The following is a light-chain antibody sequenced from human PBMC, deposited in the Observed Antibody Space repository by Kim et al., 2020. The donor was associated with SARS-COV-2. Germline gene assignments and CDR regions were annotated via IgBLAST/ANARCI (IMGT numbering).Light chain of an antibody. J-gene: IGKJ2*01. V-gene: IGKV1-5*01. CDR1: QSIDIW. CDR3: QQYNSYPYT. CDR2: DAS. Sequence: DIQMTQSPSTLSASVGDRVTITCRASQSIDIWLAWYQQKPGKAPNLLIYDASSLEGGVPSRFSGSGSGTEFTLTISSLQPDDSATYYCQQYNSYPYTFGQGTKLEI.